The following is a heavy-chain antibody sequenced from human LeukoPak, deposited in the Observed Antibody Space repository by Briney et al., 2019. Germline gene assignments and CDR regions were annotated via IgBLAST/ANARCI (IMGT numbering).Heavy chain of an antibody. J-gene: IGHJ4*02. CDR2: FYPGDSDT. V-gene: IGHV5-51*01. Sequence: GESLKISCKGSGYSFTSYWIAWVRQMPGKGLEWTGIFYPGDSDTRYSPSFQDQVTISADKSISTAYLQWSSLKASDTAMYYCARNAPGYCSSTSCYGDYWGQGTLVTVSS. D-gene: IGHD2-2*01. CDR1: GYSFTSYW. CDR3: ARNAPGYCSSTSCYGDY.